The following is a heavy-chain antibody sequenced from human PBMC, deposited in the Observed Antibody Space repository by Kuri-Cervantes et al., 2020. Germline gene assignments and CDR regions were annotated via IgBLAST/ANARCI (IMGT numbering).Heavy chain of an antibody. Sequence: ASVKVSCKASGYTFTSYYMHWVRQAPGQGLEWMGIINPSGGSTSYAQKFQGRVTMTRDTSTSTVYMELSSLRSDDTAVYYCASGIAGGGMDVWGQGTTVTVSS. J-gene: IGHJ6*02. CDR1: GYTFTSYY. D-gene: IGHD6-13*01. V-gene: IGHV1-46*01. CDR3: ASGIAGGGMDV. CDR2: INPSGGST.